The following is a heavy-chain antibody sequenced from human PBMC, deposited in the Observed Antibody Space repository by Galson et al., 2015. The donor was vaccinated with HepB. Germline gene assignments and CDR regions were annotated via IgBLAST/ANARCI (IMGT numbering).Heavy chain of an antibody. D-gene: IGHD6-19*01. V-gene: IGHV3-43*02. Sequence: SLRLSCAASGFTFGDYAMSWVRQAPGKGLEWVGFIRSKAYGGSTYYADSVKGRFTISRDNNKNSLYLQMNSLRTEDTAFYYCAKDMGYSSGWYGLDYWGQGTLVTVSS. CDR3: AKDMGYSSGWYGLDY. J-gene: IGHJ4*02. CDR2: IRSKAYGGST. CDR1: GFTFGDYA.